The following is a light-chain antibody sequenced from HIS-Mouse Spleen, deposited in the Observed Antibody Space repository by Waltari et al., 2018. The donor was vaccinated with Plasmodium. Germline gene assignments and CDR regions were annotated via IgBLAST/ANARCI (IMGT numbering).Light chain of an antibody. CDR3: SSYAGSNNLV. Sequence: QSALTQPPSASGSPGQSVTISCTGTSSAVGGYNYVSWYQQHPGKAPKLMMYDVRKRPSGVPDRFSGSKSGNTASLTVSGLQAEDEADYYCSSYAGSNNLVFGGGTKLTVL. CDR1: SSAVGGYNY. V-gene: IGLV2-8*01. J-gene: IGLJ2*01. CDR2: DVR.